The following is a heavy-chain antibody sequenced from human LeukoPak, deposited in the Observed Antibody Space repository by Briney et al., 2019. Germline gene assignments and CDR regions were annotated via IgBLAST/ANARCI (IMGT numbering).Heavy chain of an antibody. CDR2: ISASGDVT. CDR1: GFSFSAYP. D-gene: IGHD1-26*01. Sequence: PGGSLRLSCAASGFSFSAYPMGWVRQAPGKGLQWLSGISASGDVTLHADRVKGRFAISRDNSKNTLYLQMNSLRAEDTAVYYCAEGSSEGYWGQGTLVTVSS. CDR3: AEGSSEGY. J-gene: IGHJ4*02. V-gene: IGHV3-23*01.